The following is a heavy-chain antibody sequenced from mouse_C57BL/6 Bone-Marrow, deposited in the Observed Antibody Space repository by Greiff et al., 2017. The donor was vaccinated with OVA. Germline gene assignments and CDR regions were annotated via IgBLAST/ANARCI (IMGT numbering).Heavy chain of an antibody. CDR3: ASTAQATWDALDY. V-gene: IGHV1-69*01. CDR1: GYTFTSYW. J-gene: IGHJ4*01. Sequence: QVQLQQPGAELVMPGASVKLSCKASGYTFTSYWMHWVKQRPGQGLEWIGEIDPSDSYTNYNQKFKGKSTLTADTSSSTAYMQLSSLTSGDSAVYDYASTAQATWDALDYWGQGTSVTVSS. D-gene: IGHD3-2*02. CDR2: IDPSDSYT.